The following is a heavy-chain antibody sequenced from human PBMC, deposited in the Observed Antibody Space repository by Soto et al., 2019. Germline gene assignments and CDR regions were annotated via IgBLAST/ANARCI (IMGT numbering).Heavy chain of an antibody. V-gene: IGHV1-46*01. CDR1: GYTFTSHY. D-gene: IGHD1-26*01. Sequence: QVLLVQSGAEVKKPGASVKVSCKASGYTFTSHYIHRVRQAPGQGLEWMGLINPSGGYTEYAQEFRGRLSMTRDTSTNTVYMELSSLRSDDTAVFFCARGEGDYWGQGTQVTVSS. CDR2: INPSGGYT. CDR3: ARGEGDY. J-gene: IGHJ4*02.